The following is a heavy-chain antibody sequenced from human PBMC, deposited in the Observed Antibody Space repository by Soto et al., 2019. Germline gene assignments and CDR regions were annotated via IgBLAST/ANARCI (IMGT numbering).Heavy chain of an antibody. J-gene: IGHJ5*01. Sequence: SVKVSCKASGGTFSTHSVTWVRQAPGQGLEWMGRIIPSLNTANYAQKFQGRVTFTADKSTSAAYMELSSLRSEDTAVYYCARGARYYYGSGTYNNWFDSWGQGTLVTVS. D-gene: IGHD3-10*01. CDR3: ARGARYYYGSGTYNNWFDS. CDR2: IIPSLNTA. CDR1: GGTFSTHS. V-gene: IGHV1-69*08.